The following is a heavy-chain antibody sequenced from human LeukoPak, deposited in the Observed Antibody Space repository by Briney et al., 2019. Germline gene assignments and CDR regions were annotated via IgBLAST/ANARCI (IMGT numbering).Heavy chain of an antibody. J-gene: IGHJ5*02. Sequence: SETLSLTCTVSGGPISSYYWSWIRQPPGKGLEWIGYIYCSGSTNYNPSLKSRVTISVDTSKNQFSLKLSSVTAADTAVYYCARDRREAPERPNWFDPWGQGTLVTVSS. V-gene: IGHV4-59*01. D-gene: IGHD1-1*01. CDR2: IYCSGST. CDR3: ARDRREAPERPNWFDP. CDR1: GGPISSYY.